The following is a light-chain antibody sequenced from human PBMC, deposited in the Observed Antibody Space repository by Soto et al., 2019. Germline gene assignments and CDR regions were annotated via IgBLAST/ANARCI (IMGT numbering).Light chain of an antibody. CDR3: QQYNSVSLLT. Sequence: DIQMTQSPSTLAASVGDRVTITCRASQSISSWLAWYQQKPGKAPKLLIYKASTLESGVPSRFSGSGSGTEFTLTISSLQPDDFAPYYCQQYNSVSLLTLGAGTKVDIK. J-gene: IGKJ4*01. V-gene: IGKV1-5*03. CDR2: KAS. CDR1: QSISSW.